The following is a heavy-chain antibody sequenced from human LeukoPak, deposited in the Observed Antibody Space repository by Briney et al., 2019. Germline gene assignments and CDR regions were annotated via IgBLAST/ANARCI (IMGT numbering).Heavy chain of an antibody. CDR2: IWADGAP. CDR3: ARGRDSRGYQFMGFDS. Sequence: KPSEILSLTCTVSGGSISSGNYYWNWIRQPAGKGLECIGRIWADGAPTYRPSLKSRVTISVDTSKNQFSLRLSSVTAADTAVYYCARGRDSRGYQFMGFDSWGQGTLVTVSS. J-gene: IGHJ4*02. V-gene: IGHV4-61*02. CDR1: GGSISSGNYY. D-gene: IGHD3-22*01.